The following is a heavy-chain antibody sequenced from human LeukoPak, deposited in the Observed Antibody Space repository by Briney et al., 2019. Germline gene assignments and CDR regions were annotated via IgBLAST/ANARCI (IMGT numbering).Heavy chain of an antibody. CDR3: AKMLSSGWYLDY. Sequence: GGSLRLSCAASGFTFSDYCMNWVRQTPGKGLEWVSVISYDGRNEYYVASVKGRFTIFRDNSNNTLYLQMNVLRAEDTAVYYCAKMLSSGWYLDYWGQGTLVTVSS. CDR2: ISYDGRNE. D-gene: IGHD6-19*01. V-gene: IGHV3-30*18. CDR1: GFTFSDYC. J-gene: IGHJ4*02.